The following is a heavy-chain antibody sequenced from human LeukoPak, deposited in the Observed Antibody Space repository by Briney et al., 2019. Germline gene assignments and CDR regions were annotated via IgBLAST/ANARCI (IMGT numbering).Heavy chain of an antibody. CDR2: IYYSGSA. CDR1: GGSISSSSYF. Sequence: SETLSLTCTVSGGSISSSSYFWGWIRQPPGKGLEWIGSIYYSGSAYYNPSLKSRVTISVDTSKNQFSLKLSSVTAADTAVYYCASQGGFYYGDYGNYWGQGTLVTVSS. V-gene: IGHV4-39*01. D-gene: IGHD4-17*01. CDR3: ASQGGFYYGDYGNY. J-gene: IGHJ4*02.